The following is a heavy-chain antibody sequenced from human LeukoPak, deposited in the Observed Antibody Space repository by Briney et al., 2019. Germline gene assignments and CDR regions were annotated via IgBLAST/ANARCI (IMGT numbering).Heavy chain of an antibody. CDR3: ARRGDYSGPDY. CDR2: IYPGDSDT. J-gene: IGHJ4*02. V-gene: IGHV5-51*01. CDR1: GYSFTSYW. D-gene: IGHD4-17*01. Sequence: GESLKISCKGSGYSFTSYWIGWVRQLPGKGLEGMGIIYPGDSDTRFSPSLQGHATTSATKSISPAYLQCSSSKPTAHVMFYCARRGDYSGPDYWGQGPVVSVSS.